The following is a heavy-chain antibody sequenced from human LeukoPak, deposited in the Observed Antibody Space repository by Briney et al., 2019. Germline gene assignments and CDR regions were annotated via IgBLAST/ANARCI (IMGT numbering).Heavy chain of an antibody. Sequence: GGSLRLSCAASGFTFTSYWMHWVRQAPGKGLEWVSGINWTGGSTGYADSVKGRFTISRDNAKNSLYLQMNSLRAEDTAVYYCAREKIGKGRKLGATTHYYYYYYMDVWGKGTTVTISS. CDR1: GFTFTSYW. CDR2: INWTGGST. V-gene: IGHV3-20*04. J-gene: IGHJ6*03. CDR3: AREKIGKGRKLGATTHYYYYYYMDV. D-gene: IGHD1-26*01.